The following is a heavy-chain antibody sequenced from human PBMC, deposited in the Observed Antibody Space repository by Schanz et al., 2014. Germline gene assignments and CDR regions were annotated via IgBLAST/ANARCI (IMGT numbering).Heavy chain of an antibody. V-gene: IGHV1-46*02. J-gene: IGHJ4*02. Sequence: QGQLVQSGPEVKEPGASVKVSCEASRYTFNTYGLNWVRQAPGQGLEWMGIVNPSVRGTHFAREFQGRVTITADKSTSTASMELSSLRSEDTAVYYCARDGVDAAAGGNYWGQGTLVTVSS. D-gene: IGHD6-13*01. CDR2: VNPSVRGT. CDR3: ARDGVDAAAGGNY. CDR1: RYTFNTYG.